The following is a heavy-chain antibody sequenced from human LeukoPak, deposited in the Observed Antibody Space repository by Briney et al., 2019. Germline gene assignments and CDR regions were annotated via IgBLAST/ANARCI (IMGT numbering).Heavy chain of an antibody. V-gene: IGHV1-69*13. J-gene: IGHJ6*03. CDR1: GGTFSSYA. CDR2: IIPFLCPP. D-gene: IGHD2-2*01. CDR3: VLDQGRYFYYMDV. Sequence: SVKVSCKASGGTFSSYAISWVRQPPGQGLEWVGGIIPFLCPPYYTQKFQDRVTNTADEPESTAYMELSSLRSEDTAVYFCVLDQGRYFYYMDVWGRGTTVTISS.